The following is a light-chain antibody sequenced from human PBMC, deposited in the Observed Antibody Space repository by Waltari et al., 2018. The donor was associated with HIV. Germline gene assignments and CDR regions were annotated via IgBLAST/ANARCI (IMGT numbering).Light chain of an antibody. CDR1: SPHIGSNY. V-gene: IGLV1-47*01. J-gene: IGLJ3*02. CDR3: AAWDDSLSGSWV. Sequence: QPVLTQPPSASGTPGQRFTISCSGSSPHIGSNYVYWYQQLPGTAPTPLIYRNNQRPSGVPDRFSGSKSGTSASLAISGLRSEDEADYYCAAWDDSLSGSWVFGGGTKLTVL. CDR2: RNN.